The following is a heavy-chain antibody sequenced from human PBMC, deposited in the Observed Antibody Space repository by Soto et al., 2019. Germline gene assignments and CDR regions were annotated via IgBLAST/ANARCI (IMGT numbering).Heavy chain of an antibody. D-gene: IGHD2-15*01. V-gene: IGHV4-39*07. Sequence: PSETLSLTCTVSGGSITSSTYYWGWIRQPPGKGLEWIGSMYYSGSTYYNPSLKSRVTISVDTPKNQFSLKLSSVTAADTAVYYCARGGSKEVVVCSGGSCRASYYYYGMDVWGQGTTVTVSS. CDR2: MYYSGST. CDR1: GGSITSSTYY. J-gene: IGHJ6*02. CDR3: ARGGSKEVVVCSGGSCRASYYYYGMDV.